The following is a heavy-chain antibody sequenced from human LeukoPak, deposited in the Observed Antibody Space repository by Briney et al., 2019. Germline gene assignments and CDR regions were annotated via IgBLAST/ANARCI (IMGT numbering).Heavy chain of an antibody. CDR1: GGTFSSYA. CDR2: IIPIFGTA. Sequence: GASVKVSCKASGGTFSSYAISWVRQAPGQGLEWMGGIIPIFGTANYAQKFQGRVTITTDESTSTAYMELSSLRSKDTAVYYCARVGGSYCVECENNWFDPWGQGTLVTVSS. V-gene: IGHV1-69*05. CDR3: ARVGGSYCVECENNWFDP. D-gene: IGHD1-26*01. J-gene: IGHJ5*02.